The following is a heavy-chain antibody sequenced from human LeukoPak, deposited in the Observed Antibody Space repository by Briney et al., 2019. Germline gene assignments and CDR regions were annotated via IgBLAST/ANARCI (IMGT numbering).Heavy chain of an antibody. D-gene: IGHD3-22*01. CDR2: IWYDGSNK. J-gene: IGHJ4*02. V-gene: IGHV3-33*01. CDR1: GFTFSSYG. CDR3: ARDSVFNYDSSGYYYG. Sequence: GGSLRLSCAASGFTFSSYGMHWVRQAPGKGLEWVAVIWYDGSNKYYADSVKGRFTISRDNSKNTLYLQMNSLRAEDTAVYYCARDSVFNYDSSGYYYGWGQGTLVTVSS.